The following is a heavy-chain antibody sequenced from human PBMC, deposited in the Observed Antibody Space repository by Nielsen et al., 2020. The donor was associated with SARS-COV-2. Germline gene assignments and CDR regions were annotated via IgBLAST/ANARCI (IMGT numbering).Heavy chain of an antibody. CDR2: ISTSGSTI. D-gene: IGHD2-15*01. J-gene: IGHJ4*02. CDR3: ARDGKDSKRLHQRVDY. CDR1: GFTFSSYE. V-gene: IGHV3-48*03. Sequence: GESLKISCAASGFTFSSYEMNWVRQAPGKALEWVSYISTSGSTIYYADSVKGRFTISRDNAKNSLYLQMNSLIVEDTALYYCARDGKDSKRLHQRVDYCGQGTMVTVSS.